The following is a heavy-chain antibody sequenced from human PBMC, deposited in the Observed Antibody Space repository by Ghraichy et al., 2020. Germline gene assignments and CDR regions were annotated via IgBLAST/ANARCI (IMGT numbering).Heavy chain of an antibody. J-gene: IGHJ6*02. CDR1: GFAVSSYY. CDR2: IYSGDNT. V-gene: IGHV3-53*01. CDR3: ARDRRTPYGLDV. Sequence: LSLTCAASGFAVSSYYMSWVRQAPGKGLEWVSVIYSGDNTYYADSVKGRFTISRDNSKNTLYLQMNSLRAEDTAVYYCARDRRTPYGLDVWGQGTTVTVSS.